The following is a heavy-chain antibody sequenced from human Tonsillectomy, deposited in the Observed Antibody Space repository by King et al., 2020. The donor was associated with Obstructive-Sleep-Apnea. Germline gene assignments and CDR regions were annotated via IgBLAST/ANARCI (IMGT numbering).Heavy chain of an antibody. V-gene: IGHV5-51*01. J-gene: IGHJ3*01. CDR3: ARQVHDSGGHSDHDAFNV. CDR2: IYPGDSDT. Sequence: QLVQSGAEVKKPGESLKISCKGSGYSFSSYWIAWVRQMPGKGLEWMGLIYPGDSDTRYSPSFQGQVTISADKSITTAYLRWSSLKASETAMYYCARQVHDSGGHSDHDAFNVWGQGTRVTVSS. CDR1: GYSFSSYW. D-gene: IGHD4-23*01.